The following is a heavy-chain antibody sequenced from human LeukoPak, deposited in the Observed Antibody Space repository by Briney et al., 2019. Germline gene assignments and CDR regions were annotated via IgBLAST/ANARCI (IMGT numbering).Heavy chain of an antibody. J-gene: IGHJ6*03. CDR3: ARAPYYYDSSGYSQGGYYYYYMDV. CDR1: GGTFSSYA. CDR2: IIPIFGTA. D-gene: IGHD3-22*01. V-gene: IGHV1-69*13. Sequence: SVKVSCKASGGTFSSYAISWVRQAPGQGLEWMGGIIPIFGTANYAQKFQGRVTITADESTSTAYMELSSLRSEDTAVYYCARAPYYYDSSGYSQGGYYYYYMDVWGKGTTVTVSS.